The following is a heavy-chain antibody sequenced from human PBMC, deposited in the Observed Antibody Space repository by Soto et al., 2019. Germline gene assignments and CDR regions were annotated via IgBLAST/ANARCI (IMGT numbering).Heavy chain of an antibody. CDR3: ARDMIGHDNYETIGYYFDH. V-gene: IGHV1-46*01. CDR2: MDPSGGVT. Sequence: QVQLIQFGAEVKKPGASVKVSCRASGYTFTKFHIHWVRQAHGQGLEWMGMDPSGGVTRDAQRFQGRITMTSDTSTSSVYMELRGLTSEDTAVYYCARDMIGHDNYETIGYYFDHWGPGTLVTVSS. J-gene: IGHJ4*02. CDR1: GYTFTKFH. D-gene: IGHD3-16*01.